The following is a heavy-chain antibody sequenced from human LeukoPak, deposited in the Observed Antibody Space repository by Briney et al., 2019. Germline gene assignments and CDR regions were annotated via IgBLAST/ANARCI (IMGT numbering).Heavy chain of an antibody. V-gene: IGHV4-39*07. Sequence: SETLSLTCTVSGGSISSSSYYWGWIRQPPGKGLEWIGSIYYSGSTYYNPSLKSRVTISVDTSKNQFSLKLSSVTAADTAVYYCARASGGGSYDTWGQGTLVTVSS. CDR3: ARASGGGSYDT. J-gene: IGHJ5*02. CDR1: GGSISSSSYY. D-gene: IGHD1-26*01. CDR2: IYYSGST.